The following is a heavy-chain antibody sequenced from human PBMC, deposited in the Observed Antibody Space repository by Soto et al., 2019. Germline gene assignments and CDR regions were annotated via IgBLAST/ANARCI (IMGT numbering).Heavy chain of an antibody. Sequence: SFAASGFKFSNYAMSWVRQAPGKGLEWVSLISATGGGTYYADSVKGRFTISRDNSHNTLYLQVHSLTAEDTAVYYCAKDRRAGGNSAFYFDFWGQGAQVTVSS. CDR2: ISATGGGT. D-gene: IGHD3-16*01. CDR1: GFKFSNYA. J-gene: IGHJ4*02. CDR3: AKDRRAGGNSAFYFDF. V-gene: IGHV3-23*01.